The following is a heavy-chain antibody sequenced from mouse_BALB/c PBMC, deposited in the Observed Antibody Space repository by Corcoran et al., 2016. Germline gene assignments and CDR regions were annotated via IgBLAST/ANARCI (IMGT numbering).Heavy chain of an antibody. J-gene: IGHJ4*01. CDR3: ARGDYVYYAMDY. CDR2: IYPGDGDT. D-gene: IGHD2-4*01. CDR1: GYTFTSYW. Sequence: QVQLQQSGAELARPGASVKLSCKASGYTFTSYWMQWVKQRPGQGLEWIGAIYPGDGDTRYTQKFKGKATLTADKSSSTAYMQLSSLASEDSAVYYCARGDYVYYAMDYWGQGTSVTVSS. V-gene: IGHV1-87*01.